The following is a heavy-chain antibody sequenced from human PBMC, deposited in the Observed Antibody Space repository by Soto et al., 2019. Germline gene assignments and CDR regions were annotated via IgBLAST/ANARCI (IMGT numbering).Heavy chain of an antibody. CDR1: GGSFSGYY. J-gene: IGHJ6*02. CDR3: ASVPLLLWFGELPKYGMDV. CDR2: INHSGST. D-gene: IGHD3-10*01. V-gene: IGHV4-34*01. Sequence: PSETLSLTCAVYGGSFSGYYWSWIRQPPGKGLEWIGEINHSGSTNYNPSLKSRVTISVDTSKNQFSLKLSSVTAADTAVYYCASVPLLLWFGELPKYGMDVWGQGTTVTVSS.